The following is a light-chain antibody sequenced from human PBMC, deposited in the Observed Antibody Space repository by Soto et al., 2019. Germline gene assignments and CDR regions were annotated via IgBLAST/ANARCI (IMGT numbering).Light chain of an antibody. CDR2: GAS. CDR1: QSVSSD. CDR3: QQYNNWPRT. V-gene: IGKV3-15*01. Sequence: EIVMTQSPVTLSVSPGERATLSCRASQSVSSDLAWYHQKPGQAPRLLIYGASTRATGIPARFSGSGSWTEFTLTINSLQSEDFAVYYCQQYNNWPRTFGQGTKV. J-gene: IGKJ1*01.